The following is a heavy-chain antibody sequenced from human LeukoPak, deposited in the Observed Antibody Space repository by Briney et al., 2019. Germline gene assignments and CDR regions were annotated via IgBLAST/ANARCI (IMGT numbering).Heavy chain of an antibody. Sequence: GGSLRLSCTASGFTFSSYGMHWVRQAPGKGLEWVALILYDGSNKYYADSVKGRFTISRDNSKKTLYLQMNRLRTEDTAVYYCAKVNGRSHFDYWGQGTLVTVSS. CDR3: AKVNGRSHFDY. V-gene: IGHV3-30*18. D-gene: IGHD2-8*01. CDR2: ILYDGSNK. J-gene: IGHJ4*02. CDR1: GFTFSSYG.